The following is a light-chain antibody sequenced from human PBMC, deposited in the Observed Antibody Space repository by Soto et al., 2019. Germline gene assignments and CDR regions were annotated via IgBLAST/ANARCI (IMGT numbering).Light chain of an antibody. Sequence: QSALTQPASVSGSPGQSITISCTGTNSDVGGYNYVSWYQQHPGKAPKLLIFDVTNRPSGVSDRFSGSKSGNTASLTISGRQAEDEADYYCSSYTSSSPLFGGGTKLTVL. V-gene: IGLV2-14*03. CDR1: NSDVGGYNY. J-gene: IGLJ2*01. CDR3: SSYTSSSPL. CDR2: DVT.